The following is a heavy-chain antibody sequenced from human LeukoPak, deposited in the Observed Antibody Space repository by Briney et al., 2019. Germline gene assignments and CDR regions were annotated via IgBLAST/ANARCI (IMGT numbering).Heavy chain of an antibody. J-gene: IGHJ4*02. Sequence: GGSLRLSCAASGFSFSIYGMHWVRQAPGKGLEWVTFIRYDGSLKYYANSVKGRFTVSRDNSKNTLYLQMNSLRTEDTAVYYCAKDSGRGTNWYVLDYWGQGTLVTVSS. D-gene: IGHD6-13*01. CDR3: AKDSGRGTNWYVLDY. V-gene: IGHV3-30*02. CDR1: GFSFSIYG. CDR2: IRYDGSLK.